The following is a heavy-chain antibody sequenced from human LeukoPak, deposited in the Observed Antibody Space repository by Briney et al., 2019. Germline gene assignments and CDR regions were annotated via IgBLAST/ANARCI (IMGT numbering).Heavy chain of an antibody. D-gene: IGHD3-10*01. CDR1: GFTVSSNY. Sequence: GGSLRLSCAASGFTVSSNYMSWVRQAPGKGLEWVSVIYSGGSTYYADSVKGRFTISRDNSKNTLYLQMNSLRAEDTAVYYCASGSGSYRTPYYYTGVWGTGTTVTVSS. V-gene: IGHV3-53*01. CDR3: ASGSGSYRTPYYYTGV. CDR2: IYSGGST. J-gene: IGHJ6*03.